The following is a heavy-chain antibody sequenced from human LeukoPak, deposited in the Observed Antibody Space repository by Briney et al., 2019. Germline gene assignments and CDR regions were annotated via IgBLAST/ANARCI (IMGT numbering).Heavy chain of an antibody. D-gene: IGHD5-18*01. V-gene: IGHV4-59*01. CDR3: ARGIRGVDTAMNDAFDI. CDR1: GGSIGIYY. J-gene: IGHJ3*02. Sequence: PSETLSLTCSVSGGSIGIYYWSWIRQPPGKGLEWIGYIYNSGSTNHNPSLKSRVTISVDTSKNQFSLKLSSVTAADMAVYYCARGIRGVDTAMNDAFDIWGQGTMVTVSS. CDR2: IYNSGST.